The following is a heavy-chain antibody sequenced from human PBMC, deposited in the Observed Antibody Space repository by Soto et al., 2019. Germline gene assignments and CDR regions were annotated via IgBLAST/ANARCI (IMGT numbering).Heavy chain of an antibody. CDR1: GFTFSSYA. Sequence: EVQLLESGGGLVQPGGSLRLSCAASGFTFSSYAMTWVRQAPGKGLEWVSAISGGGDSTYYADSVKGRFTISRDNSQNTLYLQMNSLRAEDTALYYCAKDVGSSPYNWVDPWGQGTLVTVS. V-gene: IGHV3-23*01. D-gene: IGHD6-13*01. CDR2: ISGGGDST. CDR3: AKDVGSSPYNWVDP. J-gene: IGHJ5*02.